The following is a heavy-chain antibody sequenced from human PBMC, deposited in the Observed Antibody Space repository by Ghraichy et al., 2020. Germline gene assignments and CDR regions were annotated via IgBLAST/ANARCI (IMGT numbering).Heavy chain of an antibody. CDR2: IKQEGSEK. V-gene: IGHV3-7*03. CDR1: GFTFSSYW. D-gene: IGHD6-13*01. Sequence: GSLRLSCAASGFTFSSYWMSWVRQAPGKGLEWVANIKQEGSEKYYVDSVKGRFTISRDNAKNSLYLQMNSLRAEDTAVYYCAREMIVAAAGTFYYYGMDVWGQGTTVTVSS. J-gene: IGHJ6*02. CDR3: AREMIVAAAGTFYYYGMDV.